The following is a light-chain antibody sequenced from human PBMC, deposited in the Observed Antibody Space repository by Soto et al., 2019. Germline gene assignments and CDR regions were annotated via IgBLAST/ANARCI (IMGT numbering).Light chain of an antibody. J-gene: IGKJ1*01. V-gene: IGKV1-5*03. CDR1: QTISSW. CDR3: QHYNSYSEA. Sequence: DIWIPQSPSTRLGSVGVRDTITCRASQTISSWLAWYQQKPGKAPKLLIYKASTLKSGVPSRFSGSGSGTEFTLTISSLQPDDFATYYCQHYNSYSEAFGQGTKVDIK. CDR2: KAS.